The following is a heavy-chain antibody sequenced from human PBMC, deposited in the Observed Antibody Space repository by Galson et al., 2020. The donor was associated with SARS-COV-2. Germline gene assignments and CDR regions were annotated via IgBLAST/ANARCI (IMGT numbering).Heavy chain of an antibody. CDR3: ARSYGSVSYISYYYYGMDV. CDR2: ISAYNGNT. CDR1: GYTFTSYG. D-gene: IGHD3-10*01. J-gene: IGHJ6*02. V-gene: IGHV1-18*01. Sequence: ASVKVSCKASGYTFTSYGISWVRQAPGQGLEWMGWISAYNGNTNYAQKLQGRVTMTTDTSTSTAYMELRSLRSDDTAVYYCARSYGSVSYISYYYYGMDVWCQGTTVTVSS.